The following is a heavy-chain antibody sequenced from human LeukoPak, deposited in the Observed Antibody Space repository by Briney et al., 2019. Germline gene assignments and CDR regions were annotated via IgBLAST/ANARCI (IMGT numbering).Heavy chain of an antibody. CDR2: IYPDDSDT. Sequence: GESLKISCKGSGYSFTSYWIGWVRQMPGKGLEWMGIIYPDDSDTRYSPSFQGQVTISADKSISTAYLQWRSLKASDTAMYYCARHRFSYGDLGDYWGQGTLITVSS. J-gene: IGHJ4*02. D-gene: IGHD4-17*01. CDR3: ARHRFSYGDLGDY. V-gene: IGHV5-51*01. CDR1: GYSFTSYW.